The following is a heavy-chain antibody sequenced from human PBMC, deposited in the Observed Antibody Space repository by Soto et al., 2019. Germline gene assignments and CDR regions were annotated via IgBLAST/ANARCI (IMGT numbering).Heavy chain of an antibody. D-gene: IGHD3-10*01. J-gene: IGHJ4*02. CDR1: GWSFSGYY. CDR3: ARGRGGSGSYPLLPYYFDY. Sequence: PSETLSLTCAVYGWSFSGYYWSWIRQPPGKGLEWIGEINHSGSTNYNPSLKSRVTISVDTSKNQFSLKLSSVTAADTAVYYCARGRGGSGSYPLLPYYFDYWGQGTLVTVSS. CDR2: INHSGST. V-gene: IGHV4-34*01.